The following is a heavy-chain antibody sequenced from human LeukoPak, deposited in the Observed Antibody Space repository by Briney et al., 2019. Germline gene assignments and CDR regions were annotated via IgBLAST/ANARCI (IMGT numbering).Heavy chain of an antibody. CDR3: ARLFREATIFDY. CDR2: IKQDESAK. Sequence: GGSLRLSCAASGFTFSSYWMHWVRPAPGKGLEWVANIKQDESAKLYVASVKGRFTISRDNAKNSLFLQMNTLRAEDTAVYYCARLFREATIFDYWGQGALATVSS. CDR1: GFTFSSYW. D-gene: IGHD5-24*01. J-gene: IGHJ4*02. V-gene: IGHV3-7*01.